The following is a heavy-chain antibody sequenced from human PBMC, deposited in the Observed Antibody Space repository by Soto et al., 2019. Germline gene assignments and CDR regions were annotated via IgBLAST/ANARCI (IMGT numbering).Heavy chain of an antibody. CDR3: ARMDDNDFDYYYYGMDV. CDR2: INHSGST. Sequence: KPSETLSLTCAVYGGSFSGYYWSWVRQPPGKGLEWIGEINHSGSTNYNPSLKSRVTISVDTSKNQFSLKLSSVTAADTAVYYCARMDDNDFDYYYYGMDVWGQGTTVT. V-gene: IGHV4-34*01. J-gene: IGHJ6*02. CDR1: GGSFSGYY. D-gene: IGHD3-16*01.